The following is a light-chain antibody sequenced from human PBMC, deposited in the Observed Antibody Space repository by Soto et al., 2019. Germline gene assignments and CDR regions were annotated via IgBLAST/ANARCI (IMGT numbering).Light chain of an antibody. CDR3: QQYGSSGT. J-gene: IGKJ1*01. Sequence: IVWTQSPGSRSLSPMEIATLSSMASQSVSNNYLAWYQQKPGQAPKLLIYGASNRATGIPDRFSGSGSGTDFTLTISRLEPEDFAVYYCQQYGSSGTFGQGTKVDIK. CDR1: QSVSNNY. V-gene: IGKV3-20*01. CDR2: GAS.